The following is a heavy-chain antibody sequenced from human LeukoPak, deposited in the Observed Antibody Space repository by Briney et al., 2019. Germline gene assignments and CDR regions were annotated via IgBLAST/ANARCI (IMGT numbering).Heavy chain of an antibody. D-gene: IGHD3-10*01. J-gene: IGHJ5*02. Sequence: APVKVSCKASGGTFSSYAISWVRQAPGQGLEWMGRIIPILGIANYAQKFQGRVTITADKSTSTAYMELSSLRSEDTAVYYCARDPLVGYLWFGESFWFDPWGQGTLVTVSS. CDR1: GGTFSSYA. V-gene: IGHV1-69*04. CDR3: ARDPLVGYLWFGESFWFDP. CDR2: IIPILGIA.